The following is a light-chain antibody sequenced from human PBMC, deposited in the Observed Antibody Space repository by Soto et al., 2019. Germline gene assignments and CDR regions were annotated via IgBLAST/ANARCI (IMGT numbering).Light chain of an antibody. Sequence: EIVSTQSPATLSLSPGERATLSCRASQSVRSYLGWYQQKPGQAPRLLIYDTSNRATGIPARFSGSGSGTDYTLTISSLEPEDFAVYYCQHRSSWPLTFGGGTKVEIK. V-gene: IGKV3-11*01. CDR1: QSVRSY. CDR2: DTS. CDR3: QHRSSWPLT. J-gene: IGKJ4*01.